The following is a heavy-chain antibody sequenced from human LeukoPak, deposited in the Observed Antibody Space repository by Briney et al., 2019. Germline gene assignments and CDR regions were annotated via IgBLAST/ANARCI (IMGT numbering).Heavy chain of an antibody. J-gene: IGHJ6*02. CDR2: IYYSGST. D-gene: IGHD6-13*01. V-gene: IGHV4-31*11. Sequence: PSGTLSLTCAVSGGSISSGGYYWSWIRQHPGKGLEWIGYIYYSGSTYYNPSLKSRVTISVDTSKNQFSLKLSSVTAADTAVYYCAREINGSSSSDYYGMDVWGQGTTVTVSS. CDR3: AREINGSSSSDYYGMDV. CDR1: GGSISSGGYY.